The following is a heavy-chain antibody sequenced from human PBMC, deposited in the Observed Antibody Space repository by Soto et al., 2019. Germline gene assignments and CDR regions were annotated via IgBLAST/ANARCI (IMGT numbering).Heavy chain of an antibody. Sequence: GGSLRLSCAASGFTVSSNYMSWVRQAPGKGLEWVSVIYSGGSTYYADSVKGRFTISRDNSKNTLYLQMNSLRAEDTAVYYCAKDKASGSPCLDYWGQGTLVTVSS. D-gene: IGHD1-26*01. CDR1: GFTVSSNY. CDR2: IYSGGST. CDR3: AKDKASGSPCLDY. V-gene: IGHV3-66*02. J-gene: IGHJ4*02.